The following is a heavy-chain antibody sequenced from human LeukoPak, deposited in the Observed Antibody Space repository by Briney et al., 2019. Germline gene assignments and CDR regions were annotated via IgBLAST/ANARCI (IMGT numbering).Heavy chain of an antibody. V-gene: IGHV4-59*01. Sequence: PSETLSLTCTVSGGSISSYYWSWIRQPPGKGLEWIGYIYYSGSTNYNPSLKSRVTISVDTSKNQFSLKLSSVTAADTAVYYCARDRPYSSSWYPPLNDAFDIWGQGTMVTVSS. CDR3: ARDRPYSSSWYPPLNDAFDI. CDR2: IYYSGST. CDR1: GGSISSYY. J-gene: IGHJ3*02. D-gene: IGHD6-13*01.